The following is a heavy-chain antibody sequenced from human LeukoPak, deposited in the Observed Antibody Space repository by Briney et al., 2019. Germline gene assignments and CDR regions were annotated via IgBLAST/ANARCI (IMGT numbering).Heavy chain of an antibody. CDR1: GFTFSSYG. V-gene: IGHV3-30*03. Sequence: GGSLRLSCAASGFTFSSYGMHWVRQAPGKGLEWVAVISYDGSNKYYADSVKGRFTISRDNSKNTLYLQMNSLRAEDTAVYYCAFGIAVAGTLAGPLDYWGQGTLVTVSS. D-gene: IGHD6-19*01. J-gene: IGHJ4*02. CDR2: ISYDGSNK. CDR3: AFGIAVAGTLAGPLDY.